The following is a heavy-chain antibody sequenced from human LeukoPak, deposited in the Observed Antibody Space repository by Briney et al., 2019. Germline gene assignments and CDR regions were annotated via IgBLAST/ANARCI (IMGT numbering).Heavy chain of an antibody. CDR3: AKDEATSGGGLAS. CDR1: GFTVSGTH. V-gene: IGHV3-53*01. Sequence: GGSLRLSCAASGFTVSGTHMSWVRQAPGKGLEWVSAMYTGGTTYYAGSVTGRFTVSRDTSRNTLFLHMNSLRADDTAIYYCAKDEATSGGGLASWGQGTLVIVSS. J-gene: IGHJ5*01. CDR2: MYTGGTT. D-gene: IGHD3-16*01.